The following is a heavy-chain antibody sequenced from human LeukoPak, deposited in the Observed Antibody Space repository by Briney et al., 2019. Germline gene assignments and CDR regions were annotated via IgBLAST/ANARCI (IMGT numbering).Heavy chain of an antibody. V-gene: IGHV3-48*01. Sequence: GGSLRLSCAASGFTFSRYSMNWVRQAPGEGLEWVSYISSSSSTIYYADSVKGRFTISRDNAKNSLYLQMDSLRAEDTAVYYCARDLGSYYPDGFDYWGQGTLVTVSS. CDR1: GFTFSRYS. D-gene: IGHD1-26*01. CDR2: ISSSSSTI. J-gene: IGHJ4*02. CDR3: ARDLGSYYPDGFDY.